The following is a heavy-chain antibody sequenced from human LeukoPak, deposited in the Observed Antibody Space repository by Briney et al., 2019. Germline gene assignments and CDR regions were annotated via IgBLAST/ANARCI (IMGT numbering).Heavy chain of an antibody. J-gene: IGHJ2*01. CDR1: GGSISSYY. D-gene: IGHD3-10*01. Sequence: SETLSHTCTVSGGSISSYYWSWIRQPPGKGLEWIGYIYYSGSTNYNPSLKSRVTISVDTSKNQFSLKLSSVTAADTAVYYCARSLRGWYFDLWGRGTLVTVSS. CDR3: ARSLRGWYFDL. CDR2: IYYSGST. V-gene: IGHV4-59*01.